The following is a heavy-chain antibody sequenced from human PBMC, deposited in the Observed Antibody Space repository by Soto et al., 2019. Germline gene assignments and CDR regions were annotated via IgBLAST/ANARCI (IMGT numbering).Heavy chain of an antibody. J-gene: IGHJ6*03. D-gene: IGHD2-2*01. CDR3: ARDFEVVPADDYYYYYMDV. Sequence: ASVKVSCKASGYTFTSYGISWVRQAPGQGLEWMGWISAYNGNTNYAQKLQGRVTMTTDTSTSTAYMELRSLRSDDTAVYYCARDFEVVPADDYYYYYMDVWGKGTTVTVSS. V-gene: IGHV1-18*01. CDR1: GYTFTSYG. CDR2: ISAYNGNT.